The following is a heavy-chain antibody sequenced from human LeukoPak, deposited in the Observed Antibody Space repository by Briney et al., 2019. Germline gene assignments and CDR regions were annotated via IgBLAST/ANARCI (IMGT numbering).Heavy chain of an antibody. CDR2: IYSDGST. J-gene: IGHJ3*02. D-gene: IGHD3-22*01. Sequence: GGSLRLSCAASGFTVSSNCMSWVRQAPGKGLEWVSVIYSDGSTYYADSVKGRFTISRDNSKNTLYLQMNSLRAEDTAVYYCARDRYYYDSSGYFPPDAFDIWGQGTMVTVSS. CDR3: ARDRYYYDSSGYFPPDAFDI. V-gene: IGHV3-66*01. CDR1: GFTVSSNC.